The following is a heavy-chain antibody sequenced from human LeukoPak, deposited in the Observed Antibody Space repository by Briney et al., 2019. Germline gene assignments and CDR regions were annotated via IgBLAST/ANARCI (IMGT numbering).Heavy chain of an antibody. CDR3: ARGGSSWLNYYYYMDV. CDR1: GGTFSSYA. V-gene: IGHV1-69*05. Sequence: SVKVSCKASGGTFSSYAISWVRQAPGQGLEWMGRIIPIFGTANYAQKFQGRVTITTDESTSTAYMELSSLRSEDTAVYYCARGGSSWLNYYYYMDVWGKGTTVTVSS. J-gene: IGHJ6*03. D-gene: IGHD6-13*01. CDR2: IIPIFGTA.